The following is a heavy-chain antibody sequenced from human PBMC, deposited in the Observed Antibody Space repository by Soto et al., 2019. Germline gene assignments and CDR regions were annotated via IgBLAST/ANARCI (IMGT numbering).Heavy chain of an antibody. J-gene: IGHJ5*02. CDR3: AKNQGVELVPLATVDWFDP. D-gene: IGHD1-26*01. V-gene: IGHV3-23*01. CDR2: ISGGGFKK. CDR1: GFTFSSYA. Sequence: GGSLRLSCAASGFTFSSYAMSWVRQAPGKGLEWISSISGGGFKKYYADSVKGRFTISRDNSKSTVYLELNNLSAEDTAVYHCAKNQGVELVPLATVDWFDPWGQGSVVTVSS.